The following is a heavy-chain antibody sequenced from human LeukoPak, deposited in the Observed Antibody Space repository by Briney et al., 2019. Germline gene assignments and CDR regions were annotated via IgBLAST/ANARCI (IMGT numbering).Heavy chain of an antibody. CDR2: FDPEDGET. J-gene: IGHJ5*02. D-gene: IGHD2-2*01. CDR3: ATLVQSSENYNWFDP. CDR1: GYTLTELS. V-gene: IGHV1-24*01. Sequence: GASVKVSCKVSGYTLTELSMHWVRQAPGKGLEWMGGFDPEDGETIYAQKFQGRVTMTEDTSTDTAYMELSSLRSEDTAVYYCATLVQSSENYNWFDPWGQGTLVTVSS.